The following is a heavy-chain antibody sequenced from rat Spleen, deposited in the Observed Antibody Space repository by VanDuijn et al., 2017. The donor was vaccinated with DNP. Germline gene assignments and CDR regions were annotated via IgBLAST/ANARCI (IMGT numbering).Heavy chain of an antibody. D-gene: IGHD1-4*01. Sequence: EVQLVESGGDLVQPGRSLKLSCATSGFTFSTAWMYWYRQFPEKRLEWVARIKAKSNNYATDYTESVKGRFTISRDDSKSSIYLQMNNLKEEDTAIYYCATGITYWGQGVMVTVSS. CDR3: ATGITY. CDR1: GFTFSTAW. V-gene: IGHV6-6*01. J-gene: IGHJ2*01. CDR2: IKAKSNNYAT.